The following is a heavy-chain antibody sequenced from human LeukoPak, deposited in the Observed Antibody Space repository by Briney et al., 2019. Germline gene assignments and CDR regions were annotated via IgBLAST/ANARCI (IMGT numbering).Heavy chain of an antibody. Sequence: PGGSLRLSCVASGFTFSRHGMTWFRQAPGKGLEWVSGISASGGITYHADSVKGRFTMSRDNSKNTVDLQMNSLRAEDTAVYYCAKGNYGEKIDYWGQGTLVTVSS. CDR1: GFTFSRHG. CDR3: AKGNYGEKIDY. J-gene: IGHJ4*02. D-gene: IGHD4-17*01. V-gene: IGHV3-23*01. CDR2: ISASGGIT.